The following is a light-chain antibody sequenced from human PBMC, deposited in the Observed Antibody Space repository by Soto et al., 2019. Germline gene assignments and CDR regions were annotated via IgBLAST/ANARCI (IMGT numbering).Light chain of an antibody. CDR3: SSYRSGSTYV. V-gene: IGLV2-14*01. J-gene: IGLJ1*01. CDR1: SSDVGGYRY. Sequence: SVLTQPASVSGSPGQSITISCTGTSSDVGGYRYVSWYQQHPGKAPKLMIYEVSNRPSGVSNRFSGSKSGNTASLTISGLQAEDEADYYCSSYRSGSTYVFGTGTKVTVL. CDR2: EVS.